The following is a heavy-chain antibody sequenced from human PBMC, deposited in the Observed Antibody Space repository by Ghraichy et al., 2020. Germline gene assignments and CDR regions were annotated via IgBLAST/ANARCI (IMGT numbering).Heavy chain of an antibody. J-gene: IGHJ4*02. CDR3: ARGRSEEDCSGGRCWIGASQFDY. CDR2: INHSGST. Sequence: SQTLSLTCAVYGGSFSGYYWSWIRQPPGKGLEWIGEINHSGSTNYNPSLKSRVTISVDTSKNQFSLKLSSVTAADTAVYYCARGRSEEDCSGGRCWIGASQFDYWGQGTLVTVSS. CDR1: GGSFSGYY. V-gene: IGHV4-34*01. D-gene: IGHD2-15*01.